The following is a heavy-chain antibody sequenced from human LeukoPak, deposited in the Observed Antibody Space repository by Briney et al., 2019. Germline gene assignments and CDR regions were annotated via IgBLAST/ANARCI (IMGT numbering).Heavy chain of an antibody. J-gene: IGHJ5*02. V-gene: IGHV4-30-2*01. CDR2: IYHSGST. Sequence: SETLSLTCTVSGGSISSGGYYWSWIRQPPGKGLEWIGYIYHSGSTYYNPSLKSRVTISVDRSKNQFSLKLSSVTAADTAVYYCARTITMVRGVIRLPGWFDPWGQGTLVTVSS. D-gene: IGHD3-10*01. CDR3: ARTITMVRGVIRLPGWFDP. CDR1: GGSISSGGYY.